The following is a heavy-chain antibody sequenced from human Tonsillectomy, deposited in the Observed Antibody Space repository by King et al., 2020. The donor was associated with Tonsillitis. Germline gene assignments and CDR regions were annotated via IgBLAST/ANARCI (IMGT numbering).Heavy chain of an antibody. D-gene: IGHD6-13*01. Sequence: VQLVESGAEVKKPGASVKVSCKASGYIFTACYMHWVRQAPGQGLEWMVMINPSRGNTDDAQSFQGRVTMTRDTSTSTVYMELSSLTAEDTAVYYCATSQIAAADSYDAFDVWGQGTMVTVS. V-gene: IGHV1-46*01. CDR2: INPSRGNT. CDR3: ATSQIAAADSYDAFDV. CDR1: GYIFTACY. J-gene: IGHJ3*01.